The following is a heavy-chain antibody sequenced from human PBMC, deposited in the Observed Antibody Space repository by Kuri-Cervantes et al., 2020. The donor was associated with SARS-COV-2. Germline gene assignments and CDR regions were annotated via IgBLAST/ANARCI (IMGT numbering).Heavy chain of an antibody. V-gene: IGHV4-59*04. Sequence: SETLSLTCTVSDGSISNYYWSWIRQPPGKRLQWIGNVYYSGRTYYDPSLKSRVTISVDTSRNQFSLRLSSLTAADTAVYYCAKSGLGVSYYFDSWGHGTLVTVSS. CDR2: VYYSGRT. D-gene: IGHD5/OR15-5a*01. J-gene: IGHJ4*01. CDR1: DGSISNYY. CDR3: AKSGLGVSYYFDS.